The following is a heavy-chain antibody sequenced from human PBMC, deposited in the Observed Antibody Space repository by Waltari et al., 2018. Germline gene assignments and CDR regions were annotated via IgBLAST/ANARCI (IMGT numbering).Heavy chain of an antibody. CDR2: LYYTGGS. CDR1: GGSIGSGGYF. Sequence: QVQLQESGPGLVQPSQTLSLTCTVSGGSIGSGGYFWRWIRQPPGKGLEWIGYLYYTGGSFYNPSLRSRVTISVDTSNNQFSLKLRSVTAADTAMYYCARGVGSLYSWFDPWGQGALVTVSS. D-gene: IGHD2-15*01. CDR3: ARGVGSLYSWFDP. J-gene: IGHJ5*02. V-gene: IGHV4-31*03.